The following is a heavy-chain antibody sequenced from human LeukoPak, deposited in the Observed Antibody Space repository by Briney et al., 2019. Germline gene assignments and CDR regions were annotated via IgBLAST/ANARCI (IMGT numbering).Heavy chain of an antibody. Sequence: SETLSLTCAVSGGSISSYYWGWIRQPPGKGPEWIGYVYYKGDTSYSPSLDSRVSISVDTSKKQFSLKLNSVTAADTAMYYCARHVTVTYDAFDLWGQGTMVTVSS. CDR3: ARHVTVTYDAFDL. J-gene: IGHJ3*01. V-gene: IGHV4-59*08. D-gene: IGHD4-11*01. CDR2: VYYKGDT. CDR1: GGSISSYY.